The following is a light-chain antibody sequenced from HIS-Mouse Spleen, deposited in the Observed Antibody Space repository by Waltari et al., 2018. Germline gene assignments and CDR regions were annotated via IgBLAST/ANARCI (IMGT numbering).Light chain of an antibody. V-gene: IGKV1-12*02. CDR2: AAS. CDR3: QQANSFPSFTLFT. CDR1: QGISSS. J-gene: IGKJ3*01. Sequence: DIQMTQTQSPVSASVGDRVTIPCWASQGISSSLAWYQQTPGKAPKLLIYAASSLQSGVPSRFSGSGSGTDFTLTISSLQPEDFATYYCQQANSFPSFTLFTFGPGTKVDIK.